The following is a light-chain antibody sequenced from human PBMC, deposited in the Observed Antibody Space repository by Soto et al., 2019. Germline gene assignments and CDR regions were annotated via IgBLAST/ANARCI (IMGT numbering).Light chain of an antibody. CDR1: SSNVGGYDY. CDR2: EVT. CDR3: SSHTSGDTRV. V-gene: IGLV2-14*01. J-gene: IGLJ1*01. Sequence: QSVLTQPASVSGSPGQSIAIPSTGTSSNVGGYDYVSWYQQHPDKAPKLIIYEVTKRPSGVSNRFSGSKSGNTASLTISGLQPDDEADYYCSSHTSGDTRVFGSGTKVTVL.